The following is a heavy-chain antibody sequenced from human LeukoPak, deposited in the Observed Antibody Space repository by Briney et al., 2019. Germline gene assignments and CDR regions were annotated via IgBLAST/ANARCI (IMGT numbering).Heavy chain of an antibody. D-gene: IGHD6-13*01. J-gene: IGHJ6*02. CDR1: GFTFSSYG. CDR3: AKGPGYSNYYGMDV. CDR2: ISYDGSNK. V-gene: IGHV3-30*18. Sequence: PGGSLRLSCAASGFTFSSYGMHWVRQAPGKGLEWVAVISYDGSNKYYADSVKGRFTISRDNSKNTLYLQMHSLRAEDTAVYYCAKGPGYSNYYGMDVWGQGTTVTVSS.